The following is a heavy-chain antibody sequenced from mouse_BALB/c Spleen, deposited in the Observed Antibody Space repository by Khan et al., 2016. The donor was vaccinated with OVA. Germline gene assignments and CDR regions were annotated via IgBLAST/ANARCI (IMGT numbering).Heavy chain of an antibody. D-gene: IGHD1-1*01. CDR1: GYSITSGYA. Sequence: EVQLVESGPGLVKPSQSLSLTCTVTGYSITSGYAWNWIRQFPGNKLEWMGYISYSGVTSYTLSLKSRISFTRDTSKNQFFLQLNSVTTEDTATYFCARGNYYGYYFDYWGQGTTLTVSS. CDR3: ARGNYYGYYFDY. CDR2: ISYSGVT. J-gene: IGHJ2*01. V-gene: IGHV3-2*02.